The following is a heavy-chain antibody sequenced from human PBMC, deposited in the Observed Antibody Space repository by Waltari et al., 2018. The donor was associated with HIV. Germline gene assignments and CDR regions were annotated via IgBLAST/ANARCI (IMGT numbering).Heavy chain of an antibody. CDR2: FEPEDGET. CDR3: ATDTDWYSSSRGWGRYFDL. J-gene: IGHJ2*01. D-gene: IGHD6-13*01. Sequence: QVQLVQSGAEVKKPGASVKVSCKVSGYTLTELSMHWVRQAPGKGLEGMGGFEPEDGETIYAQKFQGRVTMTEDTSTDTAYMELSSLRSEDTAVYYCATDTDWYSSSRGWGRYFDLWGRGTLVTVSS. V-gene: IGHV1-24*01. CDR1: GYTLTELS.